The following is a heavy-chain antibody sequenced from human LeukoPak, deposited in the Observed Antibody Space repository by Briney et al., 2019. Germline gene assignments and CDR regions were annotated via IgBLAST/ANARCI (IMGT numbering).Heavy chain of an antibody. D-gene: IGHD6-13*01. Sequence: GGSLRLSCAASGFTFSNFWMTWVRQAPGKGLEWVANIKEDGSEKYYEDSVKGRFTISRDNAKNSLYLQMNSLRAEDTAVYYCATEGAAAAPEFDYWGQGTLVTVSS. CDR3: ATEGAAAAPEFDY. CDR2: IKEDGSEK. J-gene: IGHJ4*02. V-gene: IGHV3-7*03. CDR1: GFTFSNFW.